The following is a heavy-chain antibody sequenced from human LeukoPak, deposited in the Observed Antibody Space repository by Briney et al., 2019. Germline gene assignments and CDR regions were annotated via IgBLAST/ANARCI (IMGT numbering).Heavy chain of an antibody. CDR2: IYYSGST. D-gene: IGHD2-15*01. CDR3: ARVLMAYCSGGSCSTSPFFDY. CDR1: GGSISSGDYY. Sequence: SQTLSLTCTVSGGSISSGDYYWSWIRQSPGKGLEWIGYIYYSGSTYYYPSLKSRVTISVDTSKNQFSLKLSSVTAADTAVYYCARVLMAYCSGGSCSTSPFFDYWGQGTLVTVSS. V-gene: IGHV4-30-4*01. J-gene: IGHJ4*02.